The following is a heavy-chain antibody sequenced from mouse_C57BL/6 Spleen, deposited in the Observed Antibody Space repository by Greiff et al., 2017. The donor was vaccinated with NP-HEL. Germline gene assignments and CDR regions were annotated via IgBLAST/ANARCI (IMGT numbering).Heavy chain of an antibody. D-gene: IGHD1-1*01. V-gene: IGHV1-81*01. CDR2: IYPRSGNT. CDR1: GYTFTSYG. CDR3: APSVTTVVGRGFAY. J-gene: IGHJ3*01. Sequence: QVQLQQSGAELARPGASVKLSCKASGYTFTSYGIRWVKQRTGQGLEWIGEIYPRSGNTYYNEKFKGKATLTADKSSSTAYMELRSLTSEDSAVYFGAPSVTTVVGRGFAYWGQGTLVTVSA.